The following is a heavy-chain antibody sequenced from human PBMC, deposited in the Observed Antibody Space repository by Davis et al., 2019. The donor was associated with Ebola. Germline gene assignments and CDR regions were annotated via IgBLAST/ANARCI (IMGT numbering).Heavy chain of an antibody. CDR1: GFTVSTYY. Sequence: GGSLRLSCAASGFTVSTYYMGWVRQAPGKGLEWVSVINSGSSTYYADSVKGRFTISRDNSKNTLYLQMNSLRVEDTAVYYCARDKDGDYALDYWGQGTLVTVSS. D-gene: IGHD4-17*01. J-gene: IGHJ4*02. CDR2: INSGSST. V-gene: IGHV3-66*01. CDR3: ARDKDGDYALDY.